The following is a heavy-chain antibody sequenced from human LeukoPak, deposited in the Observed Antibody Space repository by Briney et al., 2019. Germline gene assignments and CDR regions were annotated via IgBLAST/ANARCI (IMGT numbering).Heavy chain of an antibody. J-gene: IGHJ6*02. CDR2: IIPVLGIA. CDR3: ARDKVVPAAMARYYYYGMDV. V-gene: IGHV1-69*04. D-gene: IGHD2-2*01. Sequence: SVKVSCKASGGTFSSYAISWVRQAPGQGLEWMGRIIPVLGIANYAQRFQGRVTITADKSTSTAYMELSSLRSEDTAVYYCARDKVVPAAMARYYYYGMDVWGQGTTVTVSS. CDR1: GGTFSSYA.